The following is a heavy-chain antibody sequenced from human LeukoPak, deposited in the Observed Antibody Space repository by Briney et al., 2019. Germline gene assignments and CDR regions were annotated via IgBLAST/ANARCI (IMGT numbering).Heavy chain of an antibody. Sequence: SETLSLTCTVSGGSVSSGSYYWSWIRQPPGKGLEWIGYIYYSGSTNYNPSLKSRVTISVDTSKNQFSLKLSPVTAADTAVYYCASPRSYYDSSGYYISWGQETLVTVSS. CDR1: GGSVSSGSYY. V-gene: IGHV4-61*01. CDR3: ASPRSYYDSSGYYIS. D-gene: IGHD3-22*01. CDR2: IYYSGST. J-gene: IGHJ5*02.